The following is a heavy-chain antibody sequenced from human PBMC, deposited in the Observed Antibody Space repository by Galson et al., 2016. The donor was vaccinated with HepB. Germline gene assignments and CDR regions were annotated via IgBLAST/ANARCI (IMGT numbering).Heavy chain of an antibody. CDR1: GFTFSTYW. J-gene: IGHJ4*02. Sequence: SLRLSCAASGFTFSTYWMHWVRQAPGKGLVWVSRINSDGSSTGFADSVKGRFTISRDNAKNTLYLQMNSLRVEDTAVYYCASRPTDHWLAPYDDWGQGSLVTVPS. V-gene: IGHV3-74*01. CDR3: ASRPTDHWLAPYDD. CDR2: INSDGSST. D-gene: IGHD6-19*01.